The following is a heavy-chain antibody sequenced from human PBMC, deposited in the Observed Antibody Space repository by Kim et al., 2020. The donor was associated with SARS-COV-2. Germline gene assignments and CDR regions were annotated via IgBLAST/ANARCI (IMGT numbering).Heavy chain of an antibody. CDR1: GDTFSTYA. D-gene: IGHD5-12*01. J-gene: IGHJ4*01. CDR3: ARDLDRGHSGY. Sequence: SVKVSCKASGDTFSTYAISWLRQAPGQGLEWIGGIISIFPSPDYAQKLQGRVTITADKSTSTAYMELSNLGPDDTAIYFCARDLDRGHSGYGG. V-gene: IGHV1-69*06. CDR2: IISIFPSP.